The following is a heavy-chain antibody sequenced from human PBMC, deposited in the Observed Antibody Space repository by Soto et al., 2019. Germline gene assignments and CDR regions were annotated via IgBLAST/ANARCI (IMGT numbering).Heavy chain of an antibody. CDR2: ISGSGGST. CDR1: GFTFSSYA. Sequence: GRSLKISCAASGFTFSSYAMSWVRQAPGKGLEWVSAISGSGGSTYYADSVKGRFTISRDNSKNTLYLQMNSLRAEDTAVYYCAKEKQPDDAFDIWGQGTMVTVSS. CDR3: AKEKQPDDAFDI. V-gene: IGHV3-23*01. D-gene: IGHD6-13*01. J-gene: IGHJ3*02.